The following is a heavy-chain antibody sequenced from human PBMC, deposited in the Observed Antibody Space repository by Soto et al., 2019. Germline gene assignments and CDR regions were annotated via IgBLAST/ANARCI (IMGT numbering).Heavy chain of an antibody. CDR2: IYYSGST. Sequence: PSETLSLTCTVSGGSISSGGYYWSWIRQHPGKGLEWIGYIYYSGSTYYNPSLKSRVTISVDTSKNQFSLKLSSVTAADTAVYYCARGGDDAFDIWGQGTMVTVSS. V-gene: IGHV4-31*03. J-gene: IGHJ3*02. CDR3: ARGGDDAFDI. CDR1: GGSISSGGYY. D-gene: IGHD3-16*01.